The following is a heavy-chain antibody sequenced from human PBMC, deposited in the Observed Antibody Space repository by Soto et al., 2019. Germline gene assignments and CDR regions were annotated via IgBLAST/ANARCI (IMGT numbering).Heavy chain of an antibody. V-gene: IGHV3-9*01. CDR1: GFTFDDYA. CDR2: ISWNSGSI. D-gene: IGHD4-4*01. Sequence: GGSLRLSCAASGFTFDDYAMHWVRQAPGKGLEWVSGISWNSGSIGYADSVKGRFTISRDNAKNSLYLQMNSLRAEDTALYYCASGGLQSGEDYWGQGTLVTVSS. CDR3: ASGGLQSGEDY. J-gene: IGHJ4*02.